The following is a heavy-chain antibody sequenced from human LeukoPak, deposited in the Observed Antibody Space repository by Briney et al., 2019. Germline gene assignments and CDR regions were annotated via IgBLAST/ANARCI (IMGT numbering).Heavy chain of an antibody. CDR1: GGSISSSNW. D-gene: IGHD2-2*01. J-gene: IGHJ5*02. CDR2: IYHSGST. CDR3: AREGRTPKYNWFDP. V-gene: IGHV4-4*02. Sequence: SGTLSLTCAVSGGSISSSNWWSWVRQPPGKGLEWIGEIYHSGSTNYNPSLKSRVTISVDKSKNQFSLKLSSVTAADTAVYYCAREGRTPKYNWFDPWGQGTLVTVSS.